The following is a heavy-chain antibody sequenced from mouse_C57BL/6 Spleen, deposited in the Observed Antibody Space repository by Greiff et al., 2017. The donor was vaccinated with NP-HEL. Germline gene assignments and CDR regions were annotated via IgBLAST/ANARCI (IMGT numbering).Heavy chain of an antibody. J-gene: IGHJ3*01. D-gene: IGHD2-2*01. V-gene: IGHV1-74*01. CDR1: GYTFTSYW. CDR2: IHPSDSDT. CDR3: ATERATMVPWFAY. Sequence: VQLQQPGAELVKPGASVKVSCKASGYTFTSYWMHWVKQRPGQGLEWIGRIHPSDSDTNYNQKFKGKATLTVDKSSSTAYMQLSSLTSEDSAVYYCATERATMVPWFAYWGQGTLVTVSA.